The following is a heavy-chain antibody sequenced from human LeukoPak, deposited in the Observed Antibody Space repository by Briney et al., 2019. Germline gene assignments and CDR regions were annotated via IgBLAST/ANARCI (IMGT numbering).Heavy chain of an antibody. CDR3: ARHEYSGSYYGLSWFDP. V-gene: IGHV4-39*01. J-gene: IGHJ5*02. D-gene: IGHD1-26*01. Sequence: SETLSLTCTVSGGSISSSGYYWGWIRQPPGKGLEWIASIYYSGSTYYNPSLKSRVTISVYTSKNQLSLKLSSLTAADTAVYYCARHEYSGSYYGLSWFDPWGQGTLVTVSS. CDR1: GGSISSSGYY. CDR2: IYYSGST.